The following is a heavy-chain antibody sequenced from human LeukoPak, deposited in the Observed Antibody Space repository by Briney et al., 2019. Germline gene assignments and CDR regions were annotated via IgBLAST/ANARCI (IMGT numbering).Heavy chain of an antibody. CDR2: MNPNRCNT. D-gene: IGHD2-15*01. V-gene: IGHV1-8*01. CDR1: GYTFTIYD. J-gene: IGHJ5*02. Sequence: PSVKVSCKSSGYTFTIYDINWVRRATGQGLEWMGWMNPNRCNTLYSQKFQGRGNITRNTPINTAYMELSSLRSEDTAVYYCARSPAGGSTTKSKYNWFDPWGQGTLVTVSS. CDR3: ARSPAGGSTTKSKYNWFDP.